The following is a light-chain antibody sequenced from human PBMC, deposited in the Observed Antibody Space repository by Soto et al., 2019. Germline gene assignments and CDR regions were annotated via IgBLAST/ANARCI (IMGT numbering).Light chain of an antibody. V-gene: IGKV3-15*01. Sequence: EIVMTQSPATLSVSPGERATLSCRASQSVSSNLAWYQQKPGQAPKLLIYGASTRATGIPARFSGSGSGTEFTLTISILQSEDFAVYYCQQSNNWPPITFGQGTRLEIK. CDR2: GAS. CDR3: QQSNNWPPIT. J-gene: IGKJ5*01. CDR1: QSVSSN.